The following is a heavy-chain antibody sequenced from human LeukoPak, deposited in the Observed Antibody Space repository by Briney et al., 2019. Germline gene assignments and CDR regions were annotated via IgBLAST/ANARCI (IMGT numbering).Heavy chain of an antibody. CDR1: GGTFSSYA. CDR2: IIPILGIA. CDR3: ARDRSFSCSSTSCSLPKKYYYYYYGMDV. V-gene: IGHV1-69*04. Sequence: LVKVSCKASGGTFSSYAISWVRQAPGQGLEWMGRIIPILGIANYAQKFQGRVTITADKSTSTAYMELSSLRSEDTAVYYCARDRSFSCSSTSCSLPKKYYYYYYGMDVWGQGTTVTVSS. J-gene: IGHJ6*02. D-gene: IGHD2-2*01.